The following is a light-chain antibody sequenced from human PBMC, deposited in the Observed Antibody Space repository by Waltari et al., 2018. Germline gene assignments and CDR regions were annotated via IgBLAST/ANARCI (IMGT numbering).Light chain of an antibody. CDR1: SGHSSNI. CDR2: VNSDGSH. V-gene: IGLV4-69*01. J-gene: IGLJ3*02. Sequence: QLVLTQSPSASASLGASVKLTCTLSSGHSSNIIAWLPQQSEKGTRYLLKVNSDGSHSKGDEIPDRFSGSSSGAERYLTISSLQSEDEADYYCQTGGHGTWVFGGGTKLTVL. CDR3: QTGGHGTWV.